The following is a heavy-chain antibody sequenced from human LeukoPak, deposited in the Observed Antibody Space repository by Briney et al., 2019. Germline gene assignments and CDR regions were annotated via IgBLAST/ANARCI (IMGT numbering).Heavy chain of an antibody. CDR2: LKKDGSGQ. V-gene: IGHV3-7*01. Sequence: GGSLRLSCAASGFTFSSCWMSWVRQAPGKGLEWVASLKKDGSGQYYADSVKGRFTMSRDDAKNSVFLQMNSLRAEDTAVYYCARDPFSGTRGKLRFDPWGQGTLVTVSS. CDR1: GFTFSSCW. CDR3: ARDPFSGTRGKLRFDP. J-gene: IGHJ5*02. D-gene: IGHD1-14*01.